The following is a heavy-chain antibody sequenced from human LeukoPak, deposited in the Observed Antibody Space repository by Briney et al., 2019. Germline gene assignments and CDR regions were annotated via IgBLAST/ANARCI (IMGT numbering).Heavy chain of an antibody. V-gene: IGHV3-30*04. D-gene: IGHD3-22*01. CDR2: ISYDGSNK. J-gene: IGHJ4*02. Sequence: GGSLRLSCAASGFTFSSHAMHWVRQAPGKGLEWVAVISYDGSNKYYADSVKGRFTISRDNSKNTLYLQMNSLRAEDTAVYYCARDNDRQYYDSSGYFDYWGQGTLVTVSS. CDR3: ARDNDRQYYDSSGYFDY. CDR1: GFTFSSHA.